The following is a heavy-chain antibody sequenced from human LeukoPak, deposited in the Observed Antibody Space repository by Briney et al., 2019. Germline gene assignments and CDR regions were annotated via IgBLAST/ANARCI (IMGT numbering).Heavy chain of an antibody. V-gene: IGHV3-15*01. CDR1: GFTFSNAW. CDR3: VICYYNSGGCQH. J-gene: IGHJ1*01. D-gene: IGHD3-22*01. Sequence: GGSLRLSCAASGFTFSNAWMSWVRQAPGKGLEWVGRIKSKTDGGTTDYAAPVKGRFTISRDDSKNTLYLQMNSLRAEDTAVYFCVICYYNSGGCQHWGQGTLVTVSS. CDR2: IKSKTDGGTT.